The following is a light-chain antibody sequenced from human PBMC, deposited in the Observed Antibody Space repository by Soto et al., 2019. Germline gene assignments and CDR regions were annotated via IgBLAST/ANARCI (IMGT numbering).Light chain of an antibody. J-gene: IGKJ1*01. CDR1: QNINAW. CDR2: DAS. CDR3: QQYNSYSQT. Sequence: DIHMTQSPSSLSVSVRDGVTITCLTSQNINAWLAWYQQRPGQAPKLLMYDASSLESGVPSRFSGSGSGTEFTLTISSLRPDDSATYYCQQYNSYSQTFGQGTKVDIK. V-gene: IGKV1-5*01.